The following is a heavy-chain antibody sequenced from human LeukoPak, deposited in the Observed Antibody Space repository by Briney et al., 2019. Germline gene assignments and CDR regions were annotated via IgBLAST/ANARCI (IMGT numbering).Heavy chain of an antibody. CDR1: GYTFTGYY. CDR2: INPSSGGT. CDR3: AREDSGYDPGFDP. V-gene: IGHV1-2*02. Sequence: EASVKVSCKASGYTFTGYYMHWVRQAPGQGLEWMGWINPSSGGTNYAQKFQGRVTMTRDTSISTAYMELSRLRSDDTAVYYCAREDSGYDPGFDPWGQGTLVTVSS. J-gene: IGHJ5*02. D-gene: IGHD5-12*01.